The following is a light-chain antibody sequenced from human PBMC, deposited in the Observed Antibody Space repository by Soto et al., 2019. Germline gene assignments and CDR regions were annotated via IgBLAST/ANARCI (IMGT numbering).Light chain of an antibody. CDR3: QQRSNWPRT. Sequence: EIVLTQSPGTLSLSPGERATLSCRASQSVSNNYLAWYQQKPGQAPRLLIYGASNRATGIPDRFSGSGSGTDFTLTISRLEPEDFAVYYCQQRSNWPRTLGQGTKVDIK. V-gene: IGKV3D-20*02. J-gene: IGKJ1*01. CDR1: QSVSNNY. CDR2: GAS.